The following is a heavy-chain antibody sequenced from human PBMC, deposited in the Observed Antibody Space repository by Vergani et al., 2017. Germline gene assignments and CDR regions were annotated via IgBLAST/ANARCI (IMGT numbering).Heavy chain of an antibody. CDR1: GFTFSSYA. CDR3: VKDRGYCSSTSCYHFDY. CDR2: ISSNGGST. Sequence: VQLVESGGGLVQPGGSLRLSCSASGFTFSSYAMHWVRQAPGKGLEYVSAISSNGGSTYYADSVKGRFTISRDNSKNTLYLQMSSLRAEDTAVYYCVKDRGYCSSTSCYHFDYWGQGTLVTVSS. D-gene: IGHD2-2*01. J-gene: IGHJ4*02. V-gene: IGHV3-64D*06.